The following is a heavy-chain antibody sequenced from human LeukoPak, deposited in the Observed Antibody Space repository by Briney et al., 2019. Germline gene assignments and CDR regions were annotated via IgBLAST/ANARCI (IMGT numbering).Heavy chain of an antibody. V-gene: IGHV3-23*01. D-gene: IGHD6-19*01. CDR2: ISSSGGST. CDR3: AKFGSGWYYGASDF. Sequence: GESLRLSCAASGFTFSSYAMSWVRQAPGKGLEWVSGISSSGGSTYYADSVKGRFTISRDNSKNTLFLQMNSLRAEDTAVYYCAKFGSGWYYGASDFWGQGTMVTISS. J-gene: IGHJ3*01. CDR1: GFTFSSYA.